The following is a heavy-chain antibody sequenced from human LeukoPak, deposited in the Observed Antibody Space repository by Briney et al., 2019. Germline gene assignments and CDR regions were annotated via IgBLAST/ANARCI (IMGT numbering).Heavy chain of an antibody. CDR2: IYYSGST. CDR3: ARDGDGYNY. CDR1: GGSISSSSYY. V-gene: IGHV4-39*07. J-gene: IGHJ4*02. D-gene: IGHD5-24*01. Sequence: SETLSLTCTVSGGSISSSSYYWGWIRQPPGKGLEWIGSIYYSGSTYYNPSLKSRVTISVDTSKNQFSLKLSSVTAADTAVYYCARDGDGYNYWGQGTLVTVSS.